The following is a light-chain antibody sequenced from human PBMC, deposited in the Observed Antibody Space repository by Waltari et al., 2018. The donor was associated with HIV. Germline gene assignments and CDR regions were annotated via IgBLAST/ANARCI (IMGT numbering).Light chain of an antibody. CDR2: WAS. CDR1: QSLFYSSNSRNY. Sequence: DIVMTQSPDSLPVSLCERAAITCKSSQSLFYSSNSRNYLSWYQQKPGQPPKFLIYWASTRESGVPDRFSGSGSGTDFTLTISSLQAEDVAVYFCHQYYTAPYTFGQGTHLEIK. V-gene: IGKV4-1*01. CDR3: HQYYTAPYT. J-gene: IGKJ2*01.